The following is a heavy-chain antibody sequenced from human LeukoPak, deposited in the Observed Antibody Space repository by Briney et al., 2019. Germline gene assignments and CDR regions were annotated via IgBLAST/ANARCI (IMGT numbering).Heavy chain of an antibody. V-gene: IGHV3-43*01. Sequence: GGSLRLSCAASGFTFDVYTMHWVRQAPGKGLEWDSVISWDGGSTYYADSVKGRFTISRDNSKNSLYLQMNSVTIEDTALYYCVKEESWYYYMDVWGKGTTVTVSS. CDR1: GFTFDVYT. CDR2: ISWDGGST. D-gene: IGHD3-10*01. J-gene: IGHJ6*03. CDR3: VKEESWYYYMDV.